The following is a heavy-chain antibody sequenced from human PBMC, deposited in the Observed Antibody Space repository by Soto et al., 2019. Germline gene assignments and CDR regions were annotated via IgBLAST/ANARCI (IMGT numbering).Heavy chain of an antibody. D-gene: IGHD6-13*01. Sequence: QLQLQESGPGLVKPSETLSLTCPVSGGSITSRSYYWGWIRQPPGKGLEWMGSVYSSGITYYNPPLKSRVSMSLDTSKRQVSLKLSSVTAADAAVYYCAGNIAAAGRRYYGMDVWGQGTTVTVSS. CDR1: GGSITSRSYY. CDR2: VYSSGIT. J-gene: IGHJ6*02. V-gene: IGHV4-39*07. CDR3: AGNIAAAGRRYYGMDV.